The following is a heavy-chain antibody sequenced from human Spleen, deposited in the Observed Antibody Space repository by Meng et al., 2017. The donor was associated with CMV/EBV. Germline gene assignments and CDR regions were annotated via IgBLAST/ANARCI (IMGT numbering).Heavy chain of an antibody. CDR3: AREPPYYDSSGYYRNYEHDAFDI. V-gene: IGHV4-38-2*02. J-gene: IGHJ3*02. CDR2: IYHSGST. D-gene: IGHD3-22*01. Sequence: SETLSLTCTVSGYSISSGYYWGWIRQPPGKGLEWIGSIYHSGSTYYNPSLKSRVTISVDTSKNQFSLKLSSVTAADTAVYYCAREPPYYDSSGYYRNYEHDAFDIWGQGTMVTVSS. CDR1: GYSISSGYY.